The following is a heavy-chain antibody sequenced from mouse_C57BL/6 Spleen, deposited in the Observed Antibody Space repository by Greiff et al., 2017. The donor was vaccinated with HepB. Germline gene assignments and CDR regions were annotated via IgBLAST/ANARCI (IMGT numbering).Heavy chain of an antibody. V-gene: IGHV5-17*01. CDR1: GFTFSDYG. Sequence: VQLKESGGGLVKPGGSLKLSCAASGFTFSDYGMHWVRQAPEKGLEWVAYISSGSSTIYYADTVKGRFTISRDNAKNTLFLQMTSLRSEDTAMYYCARTIITTVVATWDYYAMDYWGQGTSVTVSS. CDR3: ARTIITTVVATWDYYAMDY. J-gene: IGHJ4*01. CDR2: ISSGSSTI. D-gene: IGHD1-1*01.